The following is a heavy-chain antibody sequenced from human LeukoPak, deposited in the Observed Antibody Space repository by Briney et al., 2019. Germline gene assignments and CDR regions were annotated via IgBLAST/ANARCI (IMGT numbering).Heavy chain of an antibody. CDR2: ISYAGSDK. CDR3: AKSSSGGWYLLGDAFDI. V-gene: IGHV3-30*18. CDR1: GFTFSSHG. D-gene: IGHD6-19*01. J-gene: IGHJ3*02. Sequence: QTGGSLRLSCAASGFTFSSHGIHWVRQAPGKGLEWVAVISYAGSDKYYADSVKGRFTISRDNSKNTLYLQMNSLRAEDTAMYYCAKSSSGGWYLLGDAFDIWGQGTMVTVSS.